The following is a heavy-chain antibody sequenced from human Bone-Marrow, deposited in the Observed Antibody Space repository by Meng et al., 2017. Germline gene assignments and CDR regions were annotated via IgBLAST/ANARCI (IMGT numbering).Heavy chain of an antibody. CDR2: ISGSGGRT. CDR1: GFTFSNYA. Sequence: GESLKISCAASGFTFSNYAMSWVRQAPGKGLEWVSAISGSGGRTFYADSVKGRFTISRDNSKNTLYLQMNSLRAEDTAVYYCAKGSYGDYFDYWGQGTLVTVSS. CDR3: AKGSYGDYFDY. D-gene: IGHD4-17*01. J-gene: IGHJ4*02. V-gene: IGHV3-23*01.